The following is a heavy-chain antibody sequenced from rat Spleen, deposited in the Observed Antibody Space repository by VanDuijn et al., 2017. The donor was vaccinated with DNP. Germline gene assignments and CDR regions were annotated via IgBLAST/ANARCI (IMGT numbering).Heavy chain of an antibody. CDR3: TTLGTHFDY. CDR2: ITPSGDDT. CDR1: GFTFSDFP. J-gene: IGHJ2*01. D-gene: IGHD1-4*01. V-gene: IGHV5-25*01. Sequence: EVQLVQSGGGLVQPGRSLKLSCAPSGFTFSDFPMAWVRQTPTKGLEWVASITPSGDDTYYRDSVKGRFTVSRDNVKSTLYLQMDSLRSEDTATYFCTTLGTHFDYWGQGLMVTVSS.